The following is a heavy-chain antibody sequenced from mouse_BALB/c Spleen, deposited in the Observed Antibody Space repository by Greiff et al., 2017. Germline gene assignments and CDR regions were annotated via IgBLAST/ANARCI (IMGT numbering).Heavy chain of an antibody. CDR2: IDTSDSYT. Sequence: QVQLKQPGAELVMPGASVKMSCKASGYTFTDYWMHWVKQRPGQGLEWIGAIDTSDSYTSYNQKFKGKATLTVDESSSTAYMQLSSLTSEDSAVYYCARWTFYFDYWGQGTTRTVSS. CDR3: ARWTFYFDY. CDR1: GYTFTDYW. V-gene: IGHV1-69*01. J-gene: IGHJ2*01.